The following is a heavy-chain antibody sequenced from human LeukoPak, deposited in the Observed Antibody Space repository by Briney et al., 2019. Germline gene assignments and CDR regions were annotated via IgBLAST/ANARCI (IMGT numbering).Heavy chain of an antibody. D-gene: IGHD2-2*01. Sequence: SGTLSLTCTVSGGSISSSSYYWGWIRQPPGKGLEWIGSIYYSGSTYYNPSLKSRVTISVDTSKNQFSLKLSSVTAADTAVYYCARAGYCSSTSCYPVDLYYYYYYMDVWGKGTTVTVSS. J-gene: IGHJ6*03. CDR3: ARAGYCSSTSCYPVDLYYYYYYMDV. CDR2: IYYSGST. CDR1: GGSISSSSYY. V-gene: IGHV4-39*07.